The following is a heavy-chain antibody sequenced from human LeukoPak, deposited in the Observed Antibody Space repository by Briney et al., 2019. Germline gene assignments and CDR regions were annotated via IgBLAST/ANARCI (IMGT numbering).Heavy chain of an antibody. V-gene: IGHV3-23*01. CDR1: GFTFSGYA. Sequence: PGGSQRLSCAASGFTFSGYAMSWVRQAPGKGLEWVSAISGSGGSTYYADSVKGRFTISRDNSKNTLYLQMNSLRAEDTAVYYCAKGGTSSGWKNWGQGTLVIVSS. CDR3: AKGGTSSGWKN. J-gene: IGHJ4*02. CDR2: ISGSGGST. D-gene: IGHD6-19*01.